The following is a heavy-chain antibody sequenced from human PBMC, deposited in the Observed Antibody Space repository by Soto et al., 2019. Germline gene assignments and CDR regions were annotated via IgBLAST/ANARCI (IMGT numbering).Heavy chain of an antibody. D-gene: IGHD5-18*01. CDR3: ARDRITAMADRILRETNAFDI. V-gene: IGHV1-2*04. Sequence: ASVKVSCKASGYTFTGYYMHWVRQAPGQGLEWMGWINPNSGGTNYAQKFQGWVTMTRDTSISTAYMELSRLRSDDTAVYYCARDRITAMADRILRETNAFDIWGQGTMVTVSS. CDR1: GYTFTGYY. J-gene: IGHJ3*02. CDR2: INPNSGGT.